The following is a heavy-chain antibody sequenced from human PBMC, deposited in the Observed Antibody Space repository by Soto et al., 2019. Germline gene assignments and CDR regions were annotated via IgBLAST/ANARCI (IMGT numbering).Heavy chain of an antibody. CDR2: IYHSGST. V-gene: IGHV4-4*02. CDR1: GGSGSNDYW. CDR3: ARTSGAPDYFYGMDV. J-gene: IGHJ6*02. Sequence: QVQLQQSGPGLVKPSGTLSLTCTVSGGSGSNDYWWSWVRQTPGKGLEWIGKIYHSGSTNYSPSLKSRVTMSVDKSNNQFSLRLSSVTAADTAVYYCARTSGAPDYFYGMDVWGQGTTVTVSS. D-gene: IGHD1-26*01.